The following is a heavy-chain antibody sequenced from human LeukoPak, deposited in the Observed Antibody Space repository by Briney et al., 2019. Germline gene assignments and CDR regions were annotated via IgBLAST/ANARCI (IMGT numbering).Heavy chain of an antibody. D-gene: IGHD3-3*01. CDR1: GLTFSSYA. V-gene: IGHV3-23*01. CDR3: AKVCFSEMEWLLYSDH. CDR2: ISGSSGHT. J-gene: IGHJ4*02. Sequence: PGGSLRLSCAASGLTFSSYAMSWVRQAPGKGLEWVSAISGSSGHTYYADSVKGRFTISRDNSKNTVYLQMNSLRADDTAVYYCAKVCFSEMEWLLYSDHWGQGTLVTVSS.